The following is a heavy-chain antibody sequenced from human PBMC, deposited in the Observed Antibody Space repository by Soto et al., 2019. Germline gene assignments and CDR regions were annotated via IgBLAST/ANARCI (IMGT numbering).Heavy chain of an antibody. Sequence: PGGSLRLSCAASGFTFSSYAMSWVRQAPGKGLEWVSAISGSGGSTYYADSVKGRFTISRDNSKNTLYLQLNSLRAEDTAVYYCAKERSRNTMVRGVAFDYWGQGTLVTVSS. D-gene: IGHD3-10*01. J-gene: IGHJ4*02. CDR3: AKERSRNTMVRGVAFDY. CDR1: GFTFSSYA. V-gene: IGHV3-23*01. CDR2: ISGSGGST.